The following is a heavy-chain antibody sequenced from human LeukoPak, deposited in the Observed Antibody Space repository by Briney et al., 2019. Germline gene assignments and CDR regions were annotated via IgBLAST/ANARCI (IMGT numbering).Heavy chain of an antibody. D-gene: IGHD2-15*01. J-gene: IGHJ4*02. CDR2: ISGSDPGT. V-gene: IGHV3-23*01. Sequence: GGTLCLSCAVSGFMFSKNAMSWVCHGPGRRLGWVSAISGSDPGTYYTDPVKGRFTISRDNSKNTLFLQMNSLSAEDAAVYYCAKAPVGPCLGSLCYPLDSWGPGTLVTVSS. CDR1: GFMFSKNA. CDR3: AKAPVGPCLGSLCYPLDS.